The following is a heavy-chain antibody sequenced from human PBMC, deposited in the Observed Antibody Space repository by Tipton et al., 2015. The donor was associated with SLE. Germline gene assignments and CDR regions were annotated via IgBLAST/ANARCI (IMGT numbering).Heavy chain of an antibody. CDR3: ARVRDAYSSSWYGTFDY. V-gene: IGHV3-7*03. D-gene: IGHD6-13*01. J-gene: IGHJ4*02. CDR2: IRQDGGEI. CDR1: GLTLSTFW. Sequence: SLRLSCAASGLTLSTFWMSWVRQAPGKGPEWVANIRQDGGEIYYAESVKGRFTISRDSSKKTLYLQMNSLRAEDTAVYYCARVRDAYSSSWYGTFDYWGQGTLVTVSS.